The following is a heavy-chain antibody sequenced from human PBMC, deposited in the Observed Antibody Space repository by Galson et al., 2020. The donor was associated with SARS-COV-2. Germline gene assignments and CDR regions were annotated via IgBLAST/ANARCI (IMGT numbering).Heavy chain of an antibody. J-gene: IGHJ6*03. CDR1: GFTFSSYW. Sequence: GSLRLSCAASGFTFSSYWMHWVRQAPGKGLVWVSRINSDGSSTSYADSVKGRFTISRDNAKNTLYLQMNSLRAEDTAVYYCAKGSLYYDILTGYYPPQYYYYMDVWGKGTTVTVSS. CDR3: AKGSLYYDILTGYYPPQYYYYMDV. CDR2: INSDGSST. V-gene: IGHV3-74*01. D-gene: IGHD3-9*01.